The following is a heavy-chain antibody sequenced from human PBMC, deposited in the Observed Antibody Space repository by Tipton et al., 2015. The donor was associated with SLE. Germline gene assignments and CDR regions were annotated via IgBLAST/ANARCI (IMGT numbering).Heavy chain of an antibody. CDR2: IYYSGST. CDR1: GGSISGSRNY. Sequence: VKPSETPSLTCTVSGGSISGSRNYWGWIRQSPGKGLEWIGNIYYSGSTYYNPSLKSRVTISVETSKNQFSLKLSSVTAADTAVYYCARRSDDYSNWFDPWGQGTQVTVSS. CDR3: ARRSDDYSNWFDP. D-gene: IGHD4-11*01. V-gene: IGHV4-39*07. J-gene: IGHJ5*02.